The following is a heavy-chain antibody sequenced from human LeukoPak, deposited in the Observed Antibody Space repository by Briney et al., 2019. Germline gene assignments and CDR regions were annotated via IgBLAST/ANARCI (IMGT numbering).Heavy chain of an antibody. Sequence: SETLSLTCTVSGGSLSSGGYYWSWIRQHPGKGLEWMGYIYYSGSTYYNPSLKSRVTISVDTSKNQFSLKLSSVTAADTAVYYCARESIAAAVWFDPWGQGTLVTVSS. CDR3: ARESIAAAVWFDP. V-gene: IGHV4-31*03. J-gene: IGHJ5*02. CDR2: IYYSGST. CDR1: GGSLSSGGYY. D-gene: IGHD6-13*01.